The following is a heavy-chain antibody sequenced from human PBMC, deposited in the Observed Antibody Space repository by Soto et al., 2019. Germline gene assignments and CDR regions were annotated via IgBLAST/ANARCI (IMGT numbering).Heavy chain of an antibody. CDR1: GFTFSSYG. V-gene: IGHV3-30*18. Sequence: PGGSLRLSCAASGFTFSSYGMHWVRQAPGKGLEWVAVISYDGSNKYYADSVKGRFTISRDNSKNTLYLQMNSLRAEDTAVYYCAKEEGVSDYDFYYYYGMDVWGQGTTVTVSS. CDR2: ISYDGSNK. CDR3: AKEEGVSDYDFYYYYGMDV. D-gene: IGHD4-17*01. J-gene: IGHJ6*02.